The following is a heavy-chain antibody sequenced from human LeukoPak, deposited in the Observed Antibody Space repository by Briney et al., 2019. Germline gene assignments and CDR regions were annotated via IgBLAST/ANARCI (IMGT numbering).Heavy chain of an antibody. J-gene: IGHJ5*02. CDR3: ARARRGCSSTSCSTPKLNNWFDP. CDR2: IYYSGST. CDR1: GGSVSSGSYY. D-gene: IGHD2-2*01. Sequence: PSETLSLTCTVSGGSVSSGSYYWSWIRQPPGKGLEWIGYIYYSGSTNYNPSLKSRVTISVDTSKNQFSLKLSSVTAADTAVYYCARARRGCSSTSCSTPKLNNWFDPWGQGTLVTVSS. V-gene: IGHV4-61*01.